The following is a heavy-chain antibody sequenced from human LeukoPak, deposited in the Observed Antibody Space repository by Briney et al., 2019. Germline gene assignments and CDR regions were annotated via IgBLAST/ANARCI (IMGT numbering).Heavy chain of an antibody. D-gene: IGHD3-22*01. CDR2: HSHSGSA. CDR3: ARDHGRYDSSGYYPDAFDI. CDR1: GASINSDTYY. J-gene: IGHJ3*02. Sequence: SETLSLTCTVSGASINSDTYYWGWIRQPPGKGLEWIGTHSHSGSAYYNPSLKSRVTISVDTSKNQFSLKLSSVTAADTAVYYCARDHGRYDSSGYYPDAFDIWGQGTMVTVSS. V-gene: IGHV4-39*07.